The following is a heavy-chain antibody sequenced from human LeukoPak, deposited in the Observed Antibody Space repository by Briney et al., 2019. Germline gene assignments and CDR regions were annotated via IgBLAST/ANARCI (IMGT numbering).Heavy chain of an antibody. CDR3: ARDPYSGNYGSYYYYYMDV. J-gene: IGHJ6*03. CDR1: GFTFSSYS. CDR2: ITSSGTYI. Sequence: GGSLRLSCAASGFTFSSYSMNWVRQAPGKALEWVSSITSSGTYIFYADSVKGRFTISRDNAKNSLYLQINSLGPEDTAVYFCARDPYSGNYGSYYYYYMDVWGKGTTVTVSS. D-gene: IGHD3-22*01. V-gene: IGHV3-21*01.